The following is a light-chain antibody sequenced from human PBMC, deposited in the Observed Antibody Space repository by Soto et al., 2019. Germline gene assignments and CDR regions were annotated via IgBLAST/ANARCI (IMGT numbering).Light chain of an antibody. CDR2: SYD. Sequence: QSVLTQPPSASGTPGQRVTISCSTSISNIGGNTVNWYQQVPGTAPKLLIYSYDQRPSGVPDRFSGSKSGTSASLAISGLQSEDEADYYCAAWDASLNGYVFGTGTKVTVL. J-gene: IGLJ1*01. V-gene: IGLV1-44*01. CDR1: ISNIGGNT. CDR3: AAWDASLNGYV.